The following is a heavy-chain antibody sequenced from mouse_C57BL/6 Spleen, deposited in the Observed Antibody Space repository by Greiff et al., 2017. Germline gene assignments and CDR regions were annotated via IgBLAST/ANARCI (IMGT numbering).Heavy chain of an antibody. J-gene: IGHJ4*01. CDR1: GYTFTSYW. CDR3: ARRGGSSYYAMDY. CDR2: IHPNSGST. D-gene: IGHD1-1*01. V-gene: IGHV1-64*01. Sequence: QVQLQQPGAELVKPGASVKLSCKASGYTFTSYWMHWVKQRPGQGLEWIGMIHPNSGSTNYNEKFKSKATLTVAKSSSTAYMQLRSLTSEYSAVYYCARRGGSSYYAMDYWGQGTSVTVFS.